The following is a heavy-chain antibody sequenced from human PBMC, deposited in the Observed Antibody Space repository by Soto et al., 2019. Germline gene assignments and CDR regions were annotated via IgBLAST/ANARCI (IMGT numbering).Heavy chain of an antibody. D-gene: IGHD5-18*01. J-gene: IGHJ4*02. V-gene: IGHV4-30-2*01. CDR3: ARDNGYSYGYNLDH. Sequence: SETLSLTCAVSGGSISSGGYSWGWIRQPPGKGLEWIGYIYHSGSTYYNPSLKSRVTISVDRSRNQFSLKLSSVTAADTAVYYCARDNGYSYGYNLDHWGQGTLVTVS. CDR1: GGSISSGGYS. CDR2: IYHSGST.